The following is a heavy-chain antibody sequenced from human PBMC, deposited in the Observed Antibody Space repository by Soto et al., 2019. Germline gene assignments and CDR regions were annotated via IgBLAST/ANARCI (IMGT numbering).Heavy chain of an antibody. CDR2: IYHSGST. CDR3: DRTPDI. V-gene: IGHV4-30-2*01. CDR1: GGSISSGGYS. Sequence: QLQLQESGSGLVEPSQTLSLTCAVSGGSISSGGYSWSWIRQPPGKGLEWIGYIYHSGSTYYNPSLKCRVTISVDRSKNQLSLKLSSVTAADTDVYSCDRTPDIWGQGTMVTVCS. J-gene: IGHJ3*02.